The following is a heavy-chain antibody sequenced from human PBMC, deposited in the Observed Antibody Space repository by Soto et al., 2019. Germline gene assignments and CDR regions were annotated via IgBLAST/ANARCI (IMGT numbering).Heavy chain of an antibody. J-gene: IGHJ6*03. Sequence: ASVKVSCKASGYTFTSYAMHWVRQAPGQRLEWIGWINAGNGNTKYSQKFQGRVTITRDTSASTAYMELSSLRSEDTAVYYCARMGTYCSSTSCSPKARYYYYYYMDVWGKGTTVTVSS. V-gene: IGHV1-3*01. CDR2: INAGNGNT. CDR3: ARMGTYCSSTSCSPKARYYYYYYMDV. CDR1: GYTFTSYA. D-gene: IGHD2-2*01.